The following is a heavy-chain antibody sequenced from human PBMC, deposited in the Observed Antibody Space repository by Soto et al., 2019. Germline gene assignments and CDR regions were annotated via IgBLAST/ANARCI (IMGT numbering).Heavy chain of an antibody. CDR1: GGSISSSNW. V-gene: IGHV4-4*02. D-gene: IGHD3-3*01. J-gene: IGHJ4*02. CDR2: IYHSGST. CDR3: ARAPEYYDFCSGYPG. Sequence: SETLSLTSAVSGGSISSSNWWSWVRQPPGNGLEWIGQIYHSGSTNYNPSLKSRVTISVNKSKNQFSLKLSSLTAADTAVYDFARAPEYYDFCSGYPGWGQGTLVTVSS.